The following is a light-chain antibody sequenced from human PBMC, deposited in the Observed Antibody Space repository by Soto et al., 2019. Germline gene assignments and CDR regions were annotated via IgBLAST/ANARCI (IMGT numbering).Light chain of an antibody. CDR1: SSDVGGYNY. Sequence: QAVLTQPASVSGSPGQSITISFTGTSSDVGGYNYVSWYQQHPGKAPKLMIYDVSNRPSGVSNRFSGSKSGNTASLTISGLQAEDEADYYCSSYTSSSTFGVFGTGAKVTVL. CDR2: DVS. J-gene: IGLJ1*01. CDR3: SSYTSSSTFGV. V-gene: IGLV2-14*01.